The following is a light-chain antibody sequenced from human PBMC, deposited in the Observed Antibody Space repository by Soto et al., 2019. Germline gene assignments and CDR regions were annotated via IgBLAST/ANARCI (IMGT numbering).Light chain of an antibody. V-gene: IGKV1-9*01. CDR3: QQLNSYPSLT. J-gene: IGKJ4*01. Sequence: SQLSQSPSSLSASVGDRVTITCRARQGISSYLAWYQQKPGKAPKLLIYAASTLQSGVPSRFSGSGSGTDFTLTISSLQPEDFATYYCQQLNSYPSLTFGGGTKVDIK. CDR2: AAS. CDR1: QGISSY.